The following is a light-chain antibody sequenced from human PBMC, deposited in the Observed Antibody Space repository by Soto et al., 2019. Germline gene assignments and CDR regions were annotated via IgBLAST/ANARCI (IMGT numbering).Light chain of an antibody. CDR3: SAYTVSRNYV. CDR2: NVY. J-gene: IGLJ1*01. Sequence: QSALTQPASVSGSPGQSITISCTGTSSDVGAYNFVSWHQQHPGKAPKLMIYNVYDRPSGISYRFSGSKSGNTASLTISGLQGEDEAHYYCSAYTVSRNYVFGYGTKVTV. CDR1: SSDVGAYNF. V-gene: IGLV2-14*03.